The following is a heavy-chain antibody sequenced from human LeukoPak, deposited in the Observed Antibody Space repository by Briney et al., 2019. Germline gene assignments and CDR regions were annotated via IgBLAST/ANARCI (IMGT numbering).Heavy chain of an antibody. CDR1: GYTFTSYY. CDR3: ARSVIPLGMDV. D-gene: IGHD2-21*01. J-gene: IGHJ6*02. CDR2: IIPSGGST. Sequence: EASVKVSCKASGYTFTSYYMHWVRQAPGQGLEWMGIIIPSGGSTSYAQKFQGRVTMTRDTSTSTVYMELSSLRSEDTAVYYCARSVIPLGMDVWGQGTTVTVSS. V-gene: IGHV1-46*01.